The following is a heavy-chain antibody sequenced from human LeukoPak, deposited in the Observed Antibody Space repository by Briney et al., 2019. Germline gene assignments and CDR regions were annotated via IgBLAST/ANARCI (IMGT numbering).Heavy chain of an antibody. J-gene: IGHJ4*02. Sequence: SETLSLTCTVSGGSIRGFYWSWIRQPPGKGLEWIGYIYYSGSTNYNPSLKSRLTISVDTSKNQFSLKLSSVTATDTAVYYCASLTTVTQGYFDSWGQGTLVTVSS. D-gene: IGHD4-17*01. CDR3: ASLTTVTQGYFDS. CDR1: GGSIRGFY. V-gene: IGHV4-59*08. CDR2: IYYSGST.